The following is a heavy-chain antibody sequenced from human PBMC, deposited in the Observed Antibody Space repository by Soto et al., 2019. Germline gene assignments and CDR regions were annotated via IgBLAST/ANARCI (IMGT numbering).Heavy chain of an antibody. Sequence: QVQLQESGPGLVKPSETLSLTCTVSGGSISSYYWSWIRQPPGKGLEWIGYIYYSGSTNYNPSLKVRVPISLDRPKHQFSRKLGFGPAAHTAVYYCGGDRGNGYGSLDYWGRGTLFPVSS. J-gene: IGHJ4*02. CDR3: GGDRGNGYGSLDY. D-gene: IGHD5-18*01. V-gene: IGHV4-59*01. CDR1: GGSISSYY. CDR2: IYYSGST.